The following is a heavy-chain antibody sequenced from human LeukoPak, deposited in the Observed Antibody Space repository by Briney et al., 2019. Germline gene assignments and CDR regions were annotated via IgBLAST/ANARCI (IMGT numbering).Heavy chain of an antibody. Sequence: SVKVSCKASGGTFSSYAISWVRQAPGQGLEWMGGIIPVFGTANYAQKFQGRVTITADKSTSTAYMELSSLRSEDTAVYYCARGGYSGYDTSFYDPWGQGTLVTVSS. J-gene: IGHJ5*02. CDR1: GGTFSSYA. D-gene: IGHD5-12*01. CDR3: ARGGYSGYDTSFYDP. CDR2: IIPVFGTA. V-gene: IGHV1-69*06.